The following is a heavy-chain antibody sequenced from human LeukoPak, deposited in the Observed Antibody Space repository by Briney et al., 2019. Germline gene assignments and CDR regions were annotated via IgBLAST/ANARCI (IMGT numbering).Heavy chain of an antibody. Sequence: ASVKVSCKASGYTFTGYYMHWVRQAPGQGLEWMGWINPNSGGTNYAQKFQGWVTMTRDTSISTAYMELSRLRSDDTAVYYCARDGSFGGVRVDIWGQGTMVTVSS. CDR1: GYTFTGYY. J-gene: IGHJ3*02. D-gene: IGHD3-16*01. V-gene: IGHV1-2*04. CDR3: ARDGSFGGVRVDI. CDR2: INPNSGGT.